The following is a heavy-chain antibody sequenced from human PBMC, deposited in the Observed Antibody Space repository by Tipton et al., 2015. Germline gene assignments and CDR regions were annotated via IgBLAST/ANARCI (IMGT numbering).Heavy chain of an antibody. CDR2: IGTSGDTI. CDR3: ARDRGLGAYYRY. D-gene: IGHD3-10*01. V-gene: IGHV3-48*02. Sequence: GSLRLSCAASGFTFSYYGMSWVRQAPGKGLQWVSYIGTSGDTIYYADSVKGRFTISRDNAKDSLYLQMNSLRDDDTAVYYCARDRGLGAYYRYWGQGTLVTVSS. J-gene: IGHJ4*02. CDR1: GFTFSYYG.